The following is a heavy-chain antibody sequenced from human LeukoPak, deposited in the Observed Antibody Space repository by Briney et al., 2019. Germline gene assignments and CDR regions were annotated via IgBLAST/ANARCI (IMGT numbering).Heavy chain of an antibody. CDR1: GFTFSDYY. CDR2: ISSSGRTI. J-gene: IGHJ4*02. CDR3: ARKDYSNDYFDWGTYFDY. Sequence: GGSLRLSCVASGFTFSDYYMSWIRQAPGKGLEWVSYISSSGRTIYDADSVKGRFTISRDNAKNSLYLQMNSLRAEDTAVYYCARKDYSNDYFDWGTYFDYWGQGTLVTVSS. V-gene: IGHV3-11*04. D-gene: IGHD4-11*01.